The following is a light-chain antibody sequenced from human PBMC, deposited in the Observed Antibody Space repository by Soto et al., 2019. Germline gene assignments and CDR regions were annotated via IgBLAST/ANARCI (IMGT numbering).Light chain of an antibody. Sequence: AIRMTQSPSSFSASTGDRVTITCRASQGISSYLAWYQQKPGKAPKLLIYDASDLETGVPSRFSGSGSGTDFTLTISRLEPEDFAVYYCQQYGSSSWTFGQGTKVDIK. V-gene: IGKV1-8*01. CDR2: DAS. J-gene: IGKJ1*01. CDR3: QQYGSSSWT. CDR1: QGISSY.